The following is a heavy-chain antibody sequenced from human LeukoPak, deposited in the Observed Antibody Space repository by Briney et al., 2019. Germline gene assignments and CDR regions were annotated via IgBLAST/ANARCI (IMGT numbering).Heavy chain of an antibody. D-gene: IGHD3-10*01. CDR2: IIPIFGTA. J-gene: IGHJ4*02. V-gene: IGHV1-69*13. Sequence: ASVKVSCKASGGTFSSYAISWVRQAPGQGLEWMGGIIPIFGTANYAQKFQGRVTITADESTSTAYMELSSLRSEDTAVYYCAGTYYYGSGRNGVWSPNFDYWGQGTLVTVSS. CDR3: AGTYYYGSGRNGVWSPNFDY. CDR1: GGTFSSYA.